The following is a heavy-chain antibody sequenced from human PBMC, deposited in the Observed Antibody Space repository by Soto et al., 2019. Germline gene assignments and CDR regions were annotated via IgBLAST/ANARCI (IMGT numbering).Heavy chain of an antibody. CDR1: GFTFDDYG. D-gene: IGHD6-19*01. Sequence: GGSLRLSCAASGFTFDDYGMSWVRQAPGKGLEWVSGINWNGGSTGYADSVKGRFTISRDNAKNSLYLQMNSLRVEDTALYHCARDFIAVAGYYFDYWGQGTLVTVSS. CDR2: INWNGGST. CDR3: ARDFIAVAGYYFDY. V-gene: IGHV3-20*01. J-gene: IGHJ4*02.